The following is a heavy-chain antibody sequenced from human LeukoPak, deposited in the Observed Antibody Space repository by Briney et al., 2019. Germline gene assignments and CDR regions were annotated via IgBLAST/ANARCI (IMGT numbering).Heavy chain of an antibody. Sequence: ASVKVSCKASGYTFTSYYMHWVRQAPGQGLEWMGIINPSGGSTSYAQKFQGRVTMARDMSTSTVYMELSSLRSEDTAVYYCARVSSGYCSSTSCFSSDAFDIWGQGTMVTVSS. CDR2: INPSGGST. J-gene: IGHJ3*02. D-gene: IGHD2-2*01. CDR3: ARVSSGYCSSTSCFSSDAFDI. V-gene: IGHV1-46*01. CDR1: GYTFTSYY.